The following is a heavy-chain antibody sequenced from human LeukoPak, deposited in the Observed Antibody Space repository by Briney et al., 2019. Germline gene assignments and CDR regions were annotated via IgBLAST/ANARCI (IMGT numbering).Heavy chain of an antibody. D-gene: IGHD4-23*01. J-gene: IGHJ4*02. Sequence: ASVKVSCKAYGYTFTSYDINWGLQATGQGLEWMGWMNPNSGNTGYAQKFQGRVTMTRNTSISTAYMELSSLRSEDTAVYYCATLAGVTAAGIDYWGQGTLVTVSS. V-gene: IGHV1-8*01. CDR1: GYTFTSYD. CDR2: MNPNSGNT. CDR3: ATLAGVTAAGIDY.